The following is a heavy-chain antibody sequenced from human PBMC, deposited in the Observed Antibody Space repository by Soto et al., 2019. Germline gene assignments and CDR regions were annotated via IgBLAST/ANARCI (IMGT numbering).Heavy chain of an antibody. CDR1: GYTFTSYG. D-gene: IGHD6-13*01. CDR2: ISAYNGNT. CDR3: APTLAAAGLFAY. Sequence: QVQLVQSGAEVKKPGASVKVSCKASGYTFTSYGISWVRQAPGQGLEWMGWISAYNGNTNYAQKLQGRVTMTTDTPTGPASVALGSLSSVGAAVYAWAPTLAAAGLFAYCGQGTLVTVSS. J-gene: IGHJ4*02. V-gene: IGHV1-18*01.